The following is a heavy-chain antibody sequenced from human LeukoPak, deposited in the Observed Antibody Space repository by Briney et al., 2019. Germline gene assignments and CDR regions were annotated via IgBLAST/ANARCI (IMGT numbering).Heavy chain of an antibody. V-gene: IGHV3-23*01. D-gene: IGHD2-2*01. J-gene: IGHJ6*02. CDR2: ISGSGGSK. Sequence: GGSLRLSCAASGFTFSSYDMSWVRQAPGKGLEWVSAISGSGGSKYYADSVRGRFTNYRHNSKNTLYLQMNSLRAEATAVYYSAKVQCSSTSSCLYYYGMDVWGQGTTVTVSS. CDR3: AKVQCSSTSSCLYYYGMDV. CDR1: GFTFSSYD.